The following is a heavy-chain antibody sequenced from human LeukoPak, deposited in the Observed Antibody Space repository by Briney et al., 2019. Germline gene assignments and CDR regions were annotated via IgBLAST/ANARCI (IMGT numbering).Heavy chain of an antibody. CDR3: TRPSGSYYTGRGY. J-gene: IGHJ4*02. D-gene: IGHD1-26*01. CDR2: IRSKANSYAT. CDR1: GFTFSGSA. V-gene: IGHV3-73*01. Sequence: GGSLRLSCAASGFTFSGSAMHWVRQASGKGLEWVGRIRSKANSYATAYAASVKGRFTISRDDSKNTAYLQMNSLKTEDTAVYYCTRPSGSYYTGRGYWGQGTLVTVSS.